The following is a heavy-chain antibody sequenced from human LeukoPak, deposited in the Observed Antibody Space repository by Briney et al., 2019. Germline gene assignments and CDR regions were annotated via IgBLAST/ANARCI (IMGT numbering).Heavy chain of an antibody. CDR2: INPSGGST. CDR3: ARDSSSSSAFDI. D-gene: IGHD6-6*01. CDR1: GYTFTNYY. V-gene: IGHV1-46*01. J-gene: IGHJ3*02. Sequence: GASVKVSCKASGYTFTNYYMHWVRQAPGQGLEWVGIINPSGGSTSYAQKFQGRVTMTRDMSTSTVYMELSSLRSEDTAVYYCARDSSSSSAFDIWGQGTMVTVSS.